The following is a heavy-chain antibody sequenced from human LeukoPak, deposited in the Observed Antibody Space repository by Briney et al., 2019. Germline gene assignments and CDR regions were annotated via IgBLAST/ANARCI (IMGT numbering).Heavy chain of an antibody. V-gene: IGHV3-30*18. J-gene: IGHJ4*02. CDR2: ISYDGSNK. Sequence: GGSLRLSCEASGFTFRSYGMHWVRQAPGKGLEWVAVISYDGSNKYYADSVKGRFTISRDNSKNTLYLQMNSLRAEDTAVYYCAKDRAPYSSGWHHFDYWGQGTLVTVSS. CDR3: AKDRAPYSSGWHHFDY. D-gene: IGHD6-19*01. CDR1: GFTFRSYG.